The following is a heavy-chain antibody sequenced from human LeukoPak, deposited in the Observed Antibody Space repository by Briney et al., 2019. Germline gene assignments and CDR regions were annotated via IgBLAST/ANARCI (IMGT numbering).Heavy chain of an antibody. CDR2: IYNDGSRA. CDR3: TRYTNDHFDY. V-gene: IGHV3-33*07. CDR1: GFTFSRYA. Sequence: GGPLRLSCAASGFTFSRYAMNWVRQTPGKGLEGVAVIYNDGSRAFYADSVKGRFTISRDNSKNTMSVQMNDLRAEDTAVYYCTRYTNDHFDYWGQGTLVTVSS. D-gene: IGHD2-2*02. J-gene: IGHJ4*02.